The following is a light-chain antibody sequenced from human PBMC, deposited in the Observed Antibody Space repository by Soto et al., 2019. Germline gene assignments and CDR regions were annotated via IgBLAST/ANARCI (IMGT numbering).Light chain of an antibody. CDR1: QSISTW. Sequence: DIQMTQSPSTLSASIGDRVTITCRASQSISTWLAWYQQKPGKAPNILIYDASTLDSGVPSRFSGSGSGTDFTLTISSLQPDDFATYYCQQYSGFITFGQGTRLEIK. CDR2: DAS. CDR3: QQYSGFIT. J-gene: IGKJ5*01. V-gene: IGKV1-5*01.